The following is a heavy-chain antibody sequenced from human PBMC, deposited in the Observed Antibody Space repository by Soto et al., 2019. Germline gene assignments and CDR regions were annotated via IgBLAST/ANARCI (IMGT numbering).Heavy chain of an antibody. CDR3: ARAKKGIAAAENWFDP. CDR1: GGSISSGGYY. J-gene: IGHJ5*02. Sequence: QVQLQESGPGLVKPSQTLSLTCTVSGGSISSGGYYWSWIRQHPGKGLEWIGYIYYSGSTYYNPCLKSRVTISVDTSKNQFSLKLSSVTAADTAVYYCARAKKGIAAAENWFDPWGQGTLVTVSS. D-gene: IGHD6-13*01. CDR2: IYYSGST. V-gene: IGHV4-31*03.